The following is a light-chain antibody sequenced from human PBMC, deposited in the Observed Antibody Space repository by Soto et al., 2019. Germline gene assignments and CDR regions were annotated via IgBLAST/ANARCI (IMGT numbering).Light chain of an antibody. CDR1: SLHSSYA. Sequence: QPVLTQSPSASASLGASVKLTCTLSSLHSSYAIAWHQQQPEKGPRYLMNLNSDGSHSKGDGIPDRFSGSSSGAERYLTISSLQSEDEADYYCQTWGTGIVVFGGGTKVTVL. CDR2: LNSDGSH. CDR3: QTWGTGIVV. J-gene: IGLJ2*01. V-gene: IGLV4-69*01.